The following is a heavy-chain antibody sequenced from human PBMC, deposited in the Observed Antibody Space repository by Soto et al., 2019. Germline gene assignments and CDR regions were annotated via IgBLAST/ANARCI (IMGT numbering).Heavy chain of an antibody. D-gene: IGHD3-16*01. J-gene: IGHJ4*01. V-gene: IGHV4-4*02. CDR1: GGSISHDNW. Sequence: QVHLQESGPGLVNPSGTLSLTCAVSGGSISHDNWWSWVRQPPGKGLEWIGEIYHSGSTNYNPSLRSRLTISVDKSKNQFSLRLTSVTAADTAVYYCVENAYFYLENWSQGSLVTVSS. CDR2: IYHSGST. CDR3: VENAYFYLEN.